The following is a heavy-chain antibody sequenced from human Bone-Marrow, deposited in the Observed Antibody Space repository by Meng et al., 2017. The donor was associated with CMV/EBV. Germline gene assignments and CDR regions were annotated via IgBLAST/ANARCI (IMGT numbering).Heavy chain of an antibody. CDR1: GGSVSSGSYY. D-gene: IGHD2-2*01. J-gene: IGHJ4*02. Sequence: GSLRLSCTVSGGSVSSGSYYWSWIRQPPGKGLEWIGYIYYSGSTNYNPSLKSRVTISVDTSKNQFSLKLSSVTAADTAVYYCARGPYCSSTSCPNVDYWGQGTLVTVSS. V-gene: IGHV4-61*01. CDR2: IYYSGST. CDR3: ARGPYCSSTSCPNVDY.